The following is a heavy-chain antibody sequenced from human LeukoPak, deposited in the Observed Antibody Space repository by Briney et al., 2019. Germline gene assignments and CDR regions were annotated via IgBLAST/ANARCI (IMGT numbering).Heavy chain of an antibody. J-gene: IGHJ4*02. D-gene: IGHD1-26*01. Sequence: GGSLRLSCAASGFTFSSYAMHWVRQAPGKGLEWVAVISYDGSNKYYADSVKGRFTISRDNSKNALYLQMNSLRAEDAAVYYCARDRVGATDYFDYWGQGTLVTVSS. CDR3: ARDRVGATDYFDY. CDR2: ISYDGSNK. CDR1: GFTFSSYA. V-gene: IGHV3-30-3*01.